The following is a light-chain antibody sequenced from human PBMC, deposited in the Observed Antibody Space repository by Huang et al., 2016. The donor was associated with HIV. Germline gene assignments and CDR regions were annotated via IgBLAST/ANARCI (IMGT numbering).Light chain of an antibody. CDR1: QSVSTY. J-gene: IGKJ4*01. V-gene: IGKV3-11*01. CDR2: DAS. CDR3: QQRSNWPPP. Sequence: EIVLTQSPATLSLSPGERAILSCRASQSVSTYLAWYQQRHGQAPRLLIYDASNRATGIPPRFSGSGSWTDFTLTISSLEPEDFVVYYCQQRSNWPPPFGGGTKVEI.